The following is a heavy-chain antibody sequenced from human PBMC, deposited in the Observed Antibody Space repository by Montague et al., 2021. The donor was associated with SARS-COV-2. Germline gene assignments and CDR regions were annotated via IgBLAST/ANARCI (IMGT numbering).Heavy chain of an antibody. CDR1: GYSFTSYW. J-gene: IGHJ4*02. V-gene: IGHV5-51*01. D-gene: IGHD3-10*01. CDR3: ARLSYYGSGSYPFDY. Sequence: QSGSEVKKPGESLKISCKGSGYSFTSYWVGWVRQMPGKGLEWMGXIYPDDSDTRYSPSFQGRVTISADKSISTAYLQWSSLKASDTAMYYCARLSYYGSGSYPFDYWGQGTLVTVSS. CDR2: IYPDDSDT.